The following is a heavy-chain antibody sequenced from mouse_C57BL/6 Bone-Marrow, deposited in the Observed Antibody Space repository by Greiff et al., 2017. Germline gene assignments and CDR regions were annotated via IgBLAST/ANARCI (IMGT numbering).Heavy chain of an antibody. Sequence: QVQLQQSGAELVMPGASVKLSCKASGYTFTSYWLHWVKQRPGQGLAWIGEIDPSDSYTNYNQKFKGKSTLTVDKSSSTAYMQLSSLTSEDSAVYYCARGVYYRGDFDYWGQGTTLTVSS. CDR1: GYTFTSYW. D-gene: IGHD2-12*01. CDR3: ARGVYYRGDFDY. V-gene: IGHV1-69*01. J-gene: IGHJ2*01. CDR2: IDPSDSYT.